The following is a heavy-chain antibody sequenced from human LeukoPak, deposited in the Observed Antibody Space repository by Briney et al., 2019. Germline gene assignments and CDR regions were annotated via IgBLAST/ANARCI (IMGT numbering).Heavy chain of an antibody. CDR2: ISGSGGST. CDR1: GFTFSSYA. CDR3: AKDLIAEAGTGSDY. V-gene: IGHV3-23*01. D-gene: IGHD6-19*01. Sequence: GGSLRLSCAASGFTFSSYAMSWVRQAPGKGLEWVSAISGSGGSTYYADSVKGRFTISRDNSKNTLYLQMNSLGAEDTALHYCAKDLIAEAGTGSDYWGQGTLVTVSS. J-gene: IGHJ4*02.